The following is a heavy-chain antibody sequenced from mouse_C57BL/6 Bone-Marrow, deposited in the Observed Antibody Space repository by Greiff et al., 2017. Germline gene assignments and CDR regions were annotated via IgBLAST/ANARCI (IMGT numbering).Heavy chain of an antibody. D-gene: IGHD2-4*01. J-gene: IGHJ4*01. Sequence: EVQLQQSGPELVKPGASVKISCKASGYTFTDYYMNWVKQSHGKSLEWIGDINPNNGGTSYNQKFKGKATLTVDKSSITAYMELRSLTSEDSAVYYCARFGIYYDYEDRENYYAMDYWGQGTSVTVSS. V-gene: IGHV1-26*01. CDR3: ARFGIYYDYEDRENYYAMDY. CDR2: INPNNGGT. CDR1: GYTFTDYY.